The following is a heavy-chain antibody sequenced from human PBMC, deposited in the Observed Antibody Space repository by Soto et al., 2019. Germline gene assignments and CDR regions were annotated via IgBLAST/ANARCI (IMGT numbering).Heavy chain of an antibody. Sequence: SETMSLTCSVSGAYIRNYGWSWIRQPPGKGLEWIGFSYYSGSTNYNPSLNSRVTMSVDTSKNQFSLKLTSVTAADTAVYYCARDQNGSPHFDYWGQGILVTVSS. CDR1: GAYIRNYG. V-gene: IGHV4-59*01. J-gene: IGHJ4*02. CDR2: SYYSGST. CDR3: ARDQNGSPHFDY. D-gene: IGHD1-26*01.